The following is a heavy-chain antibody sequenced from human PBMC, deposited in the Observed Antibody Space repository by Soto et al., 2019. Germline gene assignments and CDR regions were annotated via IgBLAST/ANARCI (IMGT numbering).Heavy chain of an antibody. J-gene: IGHJ6*02. V-gene: IGHV3-30*03. CDR3: SGNRAANRQYYYGMDV. CDR2: ISSAGTNK. CDR1: GFTFSTYV. Sequence: PGGSLRLSCVASGFTFSTYVMHWVRQAPGKGLEWVAVISSAGTNKYYADSVKGRFTISRDNSKNTLYLQMSGLSADDTAVYYCSGNRAANRQYYYGMDVWGQGTKVTV. D-gene: IGHD2-15*01.